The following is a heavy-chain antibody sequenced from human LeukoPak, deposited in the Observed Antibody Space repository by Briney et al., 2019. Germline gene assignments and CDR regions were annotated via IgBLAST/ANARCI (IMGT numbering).Heavy chain of an antibody. D-gene: IGHD3-16*01. CDR1: GYSFVTYW. J-gene: IGHJ4*02. V-gene: IGHV5-51*01. CDR3: ARGGLRPAYHFDY. CDR2: TNPGDSDT. Sequence: GESLKISCDASGYSFVTYWIGWVRQMPGKGLEWLGSTNPGDSDTRYSPSFQGHVTISADKSITTAYLQWSSLGAADTAMYYCARGGLRPAYHFDYWGPGTLVIVSS.